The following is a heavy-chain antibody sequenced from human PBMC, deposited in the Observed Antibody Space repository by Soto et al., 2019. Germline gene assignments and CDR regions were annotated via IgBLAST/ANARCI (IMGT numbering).Heavy chain of an antibody. J-gene: IGHJ4*02. CDR3: APDLQYQLLLPYC. D-gene: IGHD2-2*01. CDR2: ISYDGSNK. Sequence: QVQLVESGGGVVQPGRSLRLSCAASGFTFSSYAMHWVRQAPGKGLEWVAVISYDGSNKYYADSVKGRFTISRDNSKNTLYLQMNSLRAEDTAVYYCAPDLQYQLLLPYCWGQGTLVTVSS. V-gene: IGHV3-30-3*01. CDR1: GFTFSSYA.